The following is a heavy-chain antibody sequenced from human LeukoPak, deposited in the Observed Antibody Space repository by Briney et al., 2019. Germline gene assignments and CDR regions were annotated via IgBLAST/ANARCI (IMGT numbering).Heavy chain of an antibody. J-gene: IGHJ4*02. Sequence: QAGGSLRLSCVASGFTFSSHHMNWVRQTPGKGLESVATIKPDGSEKYYVDSVKGRFTISRDNAKSSLYLQMNSLRAEDTGVYFCARVSSYCDYWGQGTLVTVSS. D-gene: IGHD2-2*01. CDR1: GFTFSSHH. CDR3: ARVSSYCDY. CDR2: IKPDGSEK. V-gene: IGHV3-7*01.